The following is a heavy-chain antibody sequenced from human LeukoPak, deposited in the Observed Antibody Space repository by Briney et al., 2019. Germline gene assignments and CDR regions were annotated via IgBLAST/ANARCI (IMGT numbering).Heavy chain of an antibody. CDR1: GFIFDDYG. CDR2: INWDGYST. J-gene: IGHJ4*02. CDR3: VRDLRTDYAFDS. D-gene: IGHD4/OR15-4a*01. Sequence: PGGSLRLSCAASGFIFDDYGMTWVRQAPGKGLEWVSGINWDGYSTGYADSVRGRFTISRDNAKSTLYLQMNSLRPEHTALYYCVRDLRTDYAFDSWGQGTLVTVSS. V-gene: IGHV3-20*04.